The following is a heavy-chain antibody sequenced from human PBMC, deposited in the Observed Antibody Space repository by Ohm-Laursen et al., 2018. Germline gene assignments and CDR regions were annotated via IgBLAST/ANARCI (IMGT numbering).Heavy chain of an antibody. CDR2: INHSGST. CDR1: GGSFSGYY. Sequence: SDTLSLTWAVYGGSFSGYYWSWIRQPPGKGLEWIGEINHSGSTNYNPSLKSRVTISVDTSKNQFSLKLSSVTAADTAVYYCARGPAYYYDSSGYSPLDYWGQGTLVTVSS. V-gene: IGHV4-34*01. CDR3: ARGPAYYYDSSGYSPLDY. D-gene: IGHD3-22*01. J-gene: IGHJ4*02.